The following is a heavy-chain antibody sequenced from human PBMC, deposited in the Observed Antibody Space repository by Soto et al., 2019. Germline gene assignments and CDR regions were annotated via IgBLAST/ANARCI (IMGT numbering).Heavy chain of an antibody. CDR1: GFTFSSYG. D-gene: IGHD2-2*02. V-gene: IGHV3-30*18. CDR3: AKDHTHYFDY. CDR2: ISYDGSNK. Sequence: QVQLVESGGGVVQPGRSLRLSCAASGFTFSSYGMHWVRQAPGKGLEWVAVISYDGSNKYYADSVKGRFTISRDNSKNTLYLQVNSLRAEDTAVYYCAKDHTHYFDYWGPGTLVTVSS. J-gene: IGHJ4*02.